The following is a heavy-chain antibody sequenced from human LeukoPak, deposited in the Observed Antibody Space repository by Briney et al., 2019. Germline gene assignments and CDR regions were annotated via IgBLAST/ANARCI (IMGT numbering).Heavy chain of an antibody. D-gene: IGHD2-2*01. CDR2: IIPILGIA. Sequence: ASVKVSCKASGGTFSSYAISWVRQAPGQGLEWMGRIIPILGIANYAQKFQGRVTITADKSTSTAYTELSSLRSEDTAVYYCAGPFVVVPAALNASYYYYYYGMDVWGQGTTVTVSS. V-gene: IGHV1-69*04. CDR3: AGPFVVVPAALNASYYYYYYGMDV. J-gene: IGHJ6*02. CDR1: GGTFSSYA.